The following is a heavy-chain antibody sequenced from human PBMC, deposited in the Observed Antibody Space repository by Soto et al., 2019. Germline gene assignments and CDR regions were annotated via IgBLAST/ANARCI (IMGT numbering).Heavy chain of an antibody. CDR3: ARVPFYGDYGRYFDD. J-gene: IGHJ4*02. CDR2: IYYSGST. CDR1: GGSISSGDYY. V-gene: IGHV4-31*03. D-gene: IGHD4-17*01. Sequence: QVQLQESGPGLVKPSQTLSLTCTVSGGSISSGDYYWSWIRQHPGKGLEWIGYIYYSGSTYYNPTLKSRVNISVATPTIQCSLKLSSVTAADTAVYYCARVPFYGDYGRYFDDWGQGTLVTVSS.